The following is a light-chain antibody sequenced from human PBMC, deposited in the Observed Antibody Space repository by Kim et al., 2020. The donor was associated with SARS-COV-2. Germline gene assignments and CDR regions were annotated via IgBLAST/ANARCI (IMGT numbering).Light chain of an antibody. CDR2: SND. CDR3: AAWDDSLNGSE. V-gene: IGLV1-44*01. CDR1: RSNIGSNF. Sequence: GQGVTISCSGSRSNIGSNFVHWYQQLPGTAPKLLIYSNDYRPSGVPDRFSCSQSGPSASLDISGLQSEDEADYYCAAWDDSLNGSEFGGGTQLTVL. J-gene: IGLJ3*02.